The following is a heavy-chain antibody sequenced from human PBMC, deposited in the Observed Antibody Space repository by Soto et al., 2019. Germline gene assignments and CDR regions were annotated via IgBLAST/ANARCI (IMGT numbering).Heavy chain of an antibody. J-gene: IGHJ4*02. CDR1: GGSISSYY. V-gene: IGHV4-59*08. Sequence: QVQLQESGPGLVKPSETLSLTCTVSGGSISSYYWSWIRQPPGKGLEWIGYIYYSGSTNYNPSLKSRVAISVDTSKNQFSLKLSSVTAADPAVYYCARHGRQQREYYFDYWGQGTLVTVSS. D-gene: IGHD6-13*01. CDR2: IYYSGST. CDR3: ARHGRQQREYYFDY.